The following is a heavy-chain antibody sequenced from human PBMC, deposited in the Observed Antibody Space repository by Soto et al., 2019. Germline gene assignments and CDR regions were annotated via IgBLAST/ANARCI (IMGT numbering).Heavy chain of an antibody. CDR1: GGSFSGYY. CDR3: ARWEGRIAARSRSMPAFDI. V-gene: IGHV4-34*01. Sequence: SQTLSLTCAVYGGSFSGYYWSWIRQPPGKGLEWIGEINHSGSTNYNPSLKSRVTISVDTSKNQFSLKLSSVTAADTAVYYCARWEGRIAARSRSMPAFDIWGQGTMVTVSS. CDR2: INHSGST. J-gene: IGHJ3*02. D-gene: IGHD6-6*01.